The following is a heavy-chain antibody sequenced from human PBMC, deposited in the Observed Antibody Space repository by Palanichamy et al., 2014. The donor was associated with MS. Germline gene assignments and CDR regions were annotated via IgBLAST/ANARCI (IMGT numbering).Heavy chain of an antibody. J-gene: IGHJ4*02. CDR2: VDPEDGET. Sequence: EVLLVQSGAEVKKPGTAVRISCRASGYTFTDSFLHWVKQAPGEDLMWVGLVDPEDGETKYAEEFQGRVTMTADTSTYTAYMELSSLRSDDTAVYYCTTRRSLDNWGQGTLVTVSS. D-gene: IGHD3-10*01. V-gene: IGHV1-69-2*01. CDR3: TTRRSLDN. CDR1: GYTFTDSF.